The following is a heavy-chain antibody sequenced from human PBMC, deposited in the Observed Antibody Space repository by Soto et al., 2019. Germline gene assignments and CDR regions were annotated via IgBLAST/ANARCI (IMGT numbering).Heavy chain of an antibody. CDR2: INGGNGKT. V-gene: IGHV1-3*01. J-gene: IGHJ4*02. CDR3: TRDFGRNYIAY. CDR1: GYTFTGYA. D-gene: IGHD3-10*01. Sequence: QVPLVQSGAEVKKPGASVRVSCKASGYTFTGYAIHWVRQAPRQRLEWMGYINGGNGKTEYSQNFQGRITLSRDTPASTVYMDLSSLRSEDTAVYYCTRDFGRNYIAYWGQGTLIVVSP.